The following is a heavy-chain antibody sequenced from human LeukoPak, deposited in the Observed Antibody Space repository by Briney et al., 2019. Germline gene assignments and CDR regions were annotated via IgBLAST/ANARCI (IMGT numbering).Heavy chain of an antibody. D-gene: IGHD4-17*01. CDR2: MNQGGSEK. J-gene: IGHJ3*01. CDR1: GFTFSDYW. V-gene: IGHV3-7*03. CDR3: TKDPDGDYVGAFDF. Sequence: GGSLRLSCAASGFTFSDYWMSWVRQAPGKGLEWVANMNQGGSEKYYVDSVKGRFIISRDNAKNSLYLQVNSLRAEDTAVYYCTKDPDGDYVGAFDFWDQGTLVIVSS.